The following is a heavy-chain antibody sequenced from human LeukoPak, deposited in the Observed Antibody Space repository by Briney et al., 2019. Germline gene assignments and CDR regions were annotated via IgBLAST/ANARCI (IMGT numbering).Heavy chain of an antibody. CDR3: ARAYDSSAYYDY. CDR2: IKSDGSST. D-gene: IGHD3-22*01. V-gene: IGHV3-74*01. Sequence: PGGSLRLSCAASGFTFSSYWMYWVRQAPGTGLVWVSRIKSDGSSTRYADSVKGRFTISRDNAKNTLYLQMNSLRAEDTAVYYCARAYDSSAYYDYWGQGTLVTVSS. J-gene: IGHJ4*02. CDR1: GFTFSSYW.